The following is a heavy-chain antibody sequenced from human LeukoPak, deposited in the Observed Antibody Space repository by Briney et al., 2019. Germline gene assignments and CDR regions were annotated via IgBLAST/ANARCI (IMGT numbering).Heavy chain of an antibody. Sequence: ASVKVSCKASGYTFTSQGISWVRQAPGQGLESMGWISAYNGNTNYAQKVQGRVTMTTDTSTSTAYMELRSLRSDDTAVYYCARAEVGSSWDYFDYWGQGTLVTVSS. D-gene: IGHD6-13*01. V-gene: IGHV1-18*01. CDR1: GYTFTSQG. J-gene: IGHJ4*02. CDR3: ARAEVGSSWDYFDY. CDR2: ISAYNGNT.